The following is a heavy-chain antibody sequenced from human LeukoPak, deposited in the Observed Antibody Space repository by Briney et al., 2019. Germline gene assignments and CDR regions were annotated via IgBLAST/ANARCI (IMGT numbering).Heavy chain of an antibody. CDR2: IYHSGST. V-gene: IGHV4-38-2*02. Sequence: PSETLSLTCTVSGYSISSGHYWGWIRQPPGKGLEWIGSIYHSGSTYYNPSLKSRVTISVDTSKNQFSLKLSSVTAADTAVYYCARVMSGRTYYYDSSGYYGYYFDYWGQGTLVTVSS. CDR1: GYSISSGHY. J-gene: IGHJ4*02. D-gene: IGHD3-22*01. CDR3: ARVMSGRTYYYDSSGYYGYYFDY.